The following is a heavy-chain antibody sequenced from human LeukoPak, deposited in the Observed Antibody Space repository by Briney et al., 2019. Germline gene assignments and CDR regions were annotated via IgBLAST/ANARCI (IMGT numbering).Heavy chain of an antibody. J-gene: IGHJ6*03. D-gene: IGHD6-13*01. CDR2: INAYNGNT. CDR3: ARDRHIAAAVYYYYMDV. Sequence: AASVKVSCKASGYTFTSYIISWARQAPGQGLEWMGWINAYNGNTDYAQRVQGRVTMTTDTSTSTAYMELRSLRSDDTAVYYCARDRHIAAAVYYYYMDVWGKGTPVTVSS. V-gene: IGHV1-18*01. CDR1: GYTFTSYI.